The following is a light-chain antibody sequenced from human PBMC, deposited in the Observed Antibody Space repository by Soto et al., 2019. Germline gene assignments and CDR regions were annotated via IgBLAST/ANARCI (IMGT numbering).Light chain of an antibody. CDR3: SSYTSSSIDYV. Sequence: QSALTQPASVSGSPGQSITISCTGTSSDVGGYNYVSWYQQHPGKAPKLMIYEVSNRPSGVSNRFSGSKSGNTAPLTISGLQAEDEAYYYCSSYTSSSIDYVFGTGTKLTVL. V-gene: IGLV2-14*01. J-gene: IGLJ1*01. CDR1: SSDVGGYNY. CDR2: EVS.